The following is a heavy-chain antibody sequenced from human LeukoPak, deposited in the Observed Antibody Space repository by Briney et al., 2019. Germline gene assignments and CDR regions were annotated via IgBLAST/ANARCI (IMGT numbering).Heavy chain of an antibody. CDR2: ISGSSSTI. CDR3: ARYYQRGAFDI. V-gene: IGHV3-48*01. D-gene: IGHD2-2*01. CDR1: GFTFSSYS. Sequence: PGGSLRLSCAASGFTFSSYSMNWVRQAPGKGLEWVSYISGSSSTIYYADSVKGRFTISRDNAKNSLYLQMNSLRAEDTAVYYCARYYQRGAFDIWGQGTMVTVSS. J-gene: IGHJ3*02.